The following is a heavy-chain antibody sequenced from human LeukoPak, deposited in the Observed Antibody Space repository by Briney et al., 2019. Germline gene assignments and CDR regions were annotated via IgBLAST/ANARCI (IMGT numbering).Heavy chain of an antibody. CDR1: GYTFTGYY. V-gene: IGHV1-2*02. CDR2: INPNSGGT. J-gene: IGHJ3*02. D-gene: IGHD6-13*01. Sequence: ASVKVSCKASGYTFTGYYMHWVRQAPGQGLEWMGWINPNSGGTNYAQKFRGRVTMTRDTSISTAYMELSRLRSDDTAVYYCASTAAAADDAFDIWGQGTMVTVSS. CDR3: ASTAAAADDAFDI.